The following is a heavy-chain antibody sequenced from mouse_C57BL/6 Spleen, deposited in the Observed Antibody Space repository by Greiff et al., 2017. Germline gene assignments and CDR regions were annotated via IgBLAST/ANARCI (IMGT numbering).Heavy chain of an antibody. J-gene: IGHJ3*01. D-gene: IGHD2-4*01. CDR3: ARIYYDYAWFAY. CDR1: GFTFSSYG. Sequence: VQLKQSGGDLVKPGGSLKLSCAASGFTFSSYGMSWVRQTPDKRLEWVATISSGGSYTYYPDSVKGRFTISRDNAKNTLYLQMSSLKSEDTAMYYCARIYYDYAWFAYWGQGTLVTVSA. CDR2: ISSGGSYT. V-gene: IGHV5-6*01.